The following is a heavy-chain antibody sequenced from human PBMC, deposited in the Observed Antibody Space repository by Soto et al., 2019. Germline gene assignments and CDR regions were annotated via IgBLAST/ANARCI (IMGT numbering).Heavy chain of an antibody. CDR2: MNPNSGNT. D-gene: IGHD3-10*01. V-gene: IGHV1-8*01. CDR3: ARGSNRVLSWFGELYPYYYYYYYMDV. Sequence: ASVKVSCKASGYTFTSYDINWVRQATGQGLEWMGWMNPNSGNTGYAQKFQGRVTMTRNTSISTAYMELSSLRSEDTAVYYCARGSNRVLSWFGELYPYYYYYYYMDVWGKGTTVTVSS. CDR1: GYTFTSYD. J-gene: IGHJ6*03.